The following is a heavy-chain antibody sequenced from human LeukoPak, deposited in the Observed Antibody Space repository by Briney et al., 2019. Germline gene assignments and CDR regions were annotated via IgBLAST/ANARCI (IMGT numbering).Heavy chain of an antibody. D-gene: IGHD3-10*01. V-gene: IGHV3-21*01. CDR2: ISSSSSYI. CDR3: ARDSRGSGDDAFDI. Sequence: GGSLRLSCAASGFTFSSYSMNWVRQAPGKGLEWVSSISSSSSYIYYADSVKGRFTISGDNAKNSLYLQMNSLRAEDTAVYYCARDSRGSGDDAFDIWGQGTMVTVSS. CDR1: GFTFSSYS. J-gene: IGHJ3*02.